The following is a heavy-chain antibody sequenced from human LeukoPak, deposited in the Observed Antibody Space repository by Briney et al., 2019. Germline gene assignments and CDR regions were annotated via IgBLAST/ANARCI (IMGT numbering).Heavy chain of an antibody. V-gene: IGHV4-59*01. Sequence: SETLSLTCTVSGGYISSYYWSWIRQPPGKGLEWIGYIYYSGSTNYNPSLKSRVTISVDTSKNQFSLKLSSVTAADTAVYYCAQYGSGSYDYWGQGTLVTVSS. CDR1: GGYISSYY. CDR3: AQYGSGSYDY. CDR2: IYYSGST. D-gene: IGHD3-10*01. J-gene: IGHJ4*02.